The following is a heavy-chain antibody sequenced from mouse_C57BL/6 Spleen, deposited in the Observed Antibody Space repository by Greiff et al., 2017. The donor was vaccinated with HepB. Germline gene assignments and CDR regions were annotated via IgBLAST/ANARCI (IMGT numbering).Heavy chain of an antibody. CDR2: IYPGNSDT. V-gene: IGHV1-5*01. J-gene: IGHJ4*01. CDR1: GYTFTSYW. CDR3: TKDSSGPYYAMDY. D-gene: IGHD3-2*02. Sequence: EVQLQESGTVLARPGASVKMSCKTSGYTFTSYWMHWVKQRPGQGLEWIGAIYPGNSDTSYNQKFKGKAKLTAVTSASTAYMELSILTNEDSAVYYCTKDSSGPYYAMDYWGQGTSVTVSS.